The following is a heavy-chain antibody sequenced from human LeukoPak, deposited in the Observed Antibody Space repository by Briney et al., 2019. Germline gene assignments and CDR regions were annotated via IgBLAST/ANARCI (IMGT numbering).Heavy chain of an antibody. V-gene: IGHV1-18*01. Sequence: ASVKVSCKASGYTFTSYGISWVRQAPGQGLEWMGWISAYNGNTNYAQKLQGRVTMTTDTSTSTAYMEMRSLRSDATAVYYCASDPDYYGSGSYYNVPFDYWGQGTLVTVSS. J-gene: IGHJ4*02. D-gene: IGHD3-10*01. CDR3: ASDPDYYGSGSYYNVPFDY. CDR2: ISAYNGNT. CDR1: GYTFTSYG.